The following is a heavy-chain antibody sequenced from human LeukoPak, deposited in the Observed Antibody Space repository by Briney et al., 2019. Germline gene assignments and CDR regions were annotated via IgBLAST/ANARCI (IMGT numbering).Heavy chain of an antibody. CDR3: ARLYDSSGYHI. CDR2: ISAYNGNT. V-gene: IGHV1-18*01. Sequence: ASVKVSCKASGYTFNNYGISWVRQAPGQGLEWMGWISAYNGNTNYAQKLQGRVTITRDTSASTAYMELSSLRSEDTAVYYCARLYDSSGYHIWGQGTMVTVSS. CDR1: GYTFNNYG. J-gene: IGHJ3*02. D-gene: IGHD3-22*01.